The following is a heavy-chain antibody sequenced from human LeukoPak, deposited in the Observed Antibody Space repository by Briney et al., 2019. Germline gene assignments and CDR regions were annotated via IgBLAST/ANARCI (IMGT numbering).Heavy chain of an antibody. CDR2: IIPIFGTA. V-gene: IGHV1-69*13. J-gene: IGHJ6*03. CDR1: GYTFVSHG. D-gene: IGHD3-3*01. Sequence: SVKVSCTAAGYTFVSHGISWVRQAPGQGLEWMGGIIPIFGTANYAQKFQGRVTITADESTSTAYMEVSSLRSEDTAVYYCATSIRFLEWLPPSGYMDVWGKGTTVTVSS. CDR3: ATSIRFLEWLPPSGYMDV.